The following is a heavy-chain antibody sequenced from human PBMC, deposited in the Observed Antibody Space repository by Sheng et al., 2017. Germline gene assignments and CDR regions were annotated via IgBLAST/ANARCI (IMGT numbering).Heavy chain of an antibody. CDR2: SIPVGAP. CDR3: ARNPGGWFDP. V-gene: IGHV4-61*02. CDR1: GGSISSGSYY. D-gene: IGHD3-10*01. Sequence: QVQLQESGPGLVKPSQTLSLTCTVSGGSISSGSYYWSWIRQPAGKDWSGLGVSIPVGAPTTTPPSRVRVTISVDTSKNQFSLKLSSVTAADTAVYYCARNPGGWFDPWVQGTLVTVSS. J-gene: IGHJ5*02.